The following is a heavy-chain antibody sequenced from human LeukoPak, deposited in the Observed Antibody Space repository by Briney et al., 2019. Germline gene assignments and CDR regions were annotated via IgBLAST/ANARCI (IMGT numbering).Heavy chain of an antibody. D-gene: IGHD6-6*01. J-gene: IGHJ4*02. CDR2: ISGSGGST. CDR1: GFTFSSYA. Sequence: GGSLRLSCAASGFTFSSYAMSWVRQAPGKGLEWVSAISGSGGSTYYADSVKGRFTISRDNSKNTLYLQMNNLRAEDTAVYYCAKDLRVYSSSHWGQGTLVTVSS. CDR3: AKDLRVYSSSH. V-gene: IGHV3-23*01.